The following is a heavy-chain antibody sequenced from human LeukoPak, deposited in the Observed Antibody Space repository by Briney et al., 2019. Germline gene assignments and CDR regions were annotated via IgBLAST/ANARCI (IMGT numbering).Heavy chain of an antibody. CDR2: INPSDGST. D-gene: IGHD1-1*01. V-gene: IGHV1-46*01. Sequence: GASVKVSCKASGGTFSSYAISWVRQAPGQGLEWMGIINPSDGSTSYAQKFQGRVTMTRDTSTSTVYMEMSSLRSEDTAVYYCARAALDAIFDYWGQGTLVTVSS. J-gene: IGHJ4*02. CDR3: ARAALDAIFDY. CDR1: GGTFSSYA.